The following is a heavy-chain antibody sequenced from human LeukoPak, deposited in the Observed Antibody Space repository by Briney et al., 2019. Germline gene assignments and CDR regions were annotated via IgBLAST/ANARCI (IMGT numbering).Heavy chain of an antibody. Sequence: GGSLRLSCAASGFTFSSYAMHWVRQAPGKGLEWVAVISYDGSNKYYADSVKGRFTISRDNSKNTLYLQMNSLRAEDTAVYYCARDRVGATDYFDYWGQGTLVTASS. V-gene: IGHV3-30-3*01. D-gene: IGHD1-26*01. J-gene: IGHJ4*02. CDR1: GFTFSSYA. CDR3: ARDRVGATDYFDY. CDR2: ISYDGSNK.